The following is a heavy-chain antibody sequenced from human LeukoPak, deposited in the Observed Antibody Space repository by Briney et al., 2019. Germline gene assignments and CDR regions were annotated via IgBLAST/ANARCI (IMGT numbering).Heavy chain of an antibody. J-gene: IGHJ5*02. CDR2: ISGSGGST. Sequence: GGSLRLSCAASGFTFSSYAMSWVRQAPGKGLEWVSAISGSGGSTYYADSVEGRFTISRDNSKNTLYLQMNSLRAEDTAVYYCAKGKAYNTDNWFDPWGQGTLVTVSS. V-gene: IGHV3-23*01. CDR1: GFTFSSYA. D-gene: IGHD5-18*01. CDR3: AKGKAYNTDNWFDP.